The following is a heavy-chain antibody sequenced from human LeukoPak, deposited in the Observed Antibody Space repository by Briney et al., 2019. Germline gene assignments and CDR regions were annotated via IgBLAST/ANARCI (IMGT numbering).Heavy chain of an antibody. CDR2: VDPEDGET. CDR3: ATAKWELPGY. D-gene: IGHD1-26*01. Sequence: ATVKISCKASGYTFTDYYMHWVQQAPGKGLEWMGRVDPEDGETIYAEKFQGRVTIAADTSTDTAYMELSSLRSEDTAVYYCATAKWELPGYWGQGTLVTVSS. V-gene: IGHV1-69-2*01. CDR1: GYTFTDYY. J-gene: IGHJ4*02.